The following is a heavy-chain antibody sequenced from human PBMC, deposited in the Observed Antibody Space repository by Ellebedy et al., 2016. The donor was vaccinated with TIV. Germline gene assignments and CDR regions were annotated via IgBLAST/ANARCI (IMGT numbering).Heavy chain of an antibody. J-gene: IGHJ4*02. D-gene: IGHD1-7*01. CDR3: AKRLELRRVPDY. V-gene: IGHV3-66*04. CDR2: ISGSGEYT. CDR1: GFTFSNAW. Sequence: GESLKISCAASGFTFSNAWMNWVRQAPGKGLDWVSLISGSGEYTYYADSVKGRFTISRDNSKNTLYLQMNSLRAEDTAVYYCAKRLELRRVPDYWGQGTLVTVSS.